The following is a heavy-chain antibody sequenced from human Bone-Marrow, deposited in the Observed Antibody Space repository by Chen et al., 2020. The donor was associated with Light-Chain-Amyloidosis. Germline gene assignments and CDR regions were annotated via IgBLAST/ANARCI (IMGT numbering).Heavy chain of an antibody. CDR2: IWYDGSNK. V-gene: IGHV3-33*01. CDR3: ARDREDYYDSSGSFDY. CDR1: GFNFSSYG. J-gene: IGHJ4*02. Sequence: QVQLVESGGGVVQPGRSLRLSCAASGFNFSSYGMHWVRQAPGKGLEWVAVIWYDGSNKYYADAVKGRFTISRDNSKNTLYLQMNSLRAEDTAVYYCARDREDYYDSSGSFDYWGQGTLVTVSS. D-gene: IGHD3-22*01.